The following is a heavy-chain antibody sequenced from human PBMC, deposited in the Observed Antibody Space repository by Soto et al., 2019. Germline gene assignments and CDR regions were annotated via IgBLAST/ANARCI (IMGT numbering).Heavy chain of an antibody. CDR2: INPNSGGT. CDR3: ARDIVVVPAAIRGTYYYYGMDV. CDR1: GYTFTGYY. D-gene: IGHD2-2*01. V-gene: IGHV1-2*02. Sequence: GASVKVSCKASGYTFTGYYMHWVRQAPGQGLEWMGWINPNSGGTNYAQKFQGRVTMTRDTSISTAYMELSRLRSDDTAVYYCARDIVVVPAAIRGTYYYYGMDVWGQGTRSPSP. J-gene: IGHJ6*02.